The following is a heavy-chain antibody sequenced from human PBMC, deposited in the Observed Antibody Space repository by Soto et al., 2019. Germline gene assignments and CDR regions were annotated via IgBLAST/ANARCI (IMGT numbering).Heavy chain of an antibody. J-gene: IGHJ4*02. Sequence: SETLSLTCTVSGGSISSYYWSWIRQPPGKGLEWIGYIYYSGSTNYNPSLKSRVTISVDTSKNQFSLKLNSVTAADTAVYYCARDVGSSHGPGHPHYFDYWGQGTLVTVSS. V-gene: IGHV4-59*12. D-gene: IGHD2-2*01. CDR2: IYYSGST. CDR1: GGSISSYY. CDR3: ARDVGSSHGPGHPHYFDY.